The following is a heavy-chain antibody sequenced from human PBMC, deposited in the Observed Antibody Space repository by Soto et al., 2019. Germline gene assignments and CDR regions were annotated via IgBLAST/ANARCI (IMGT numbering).Heavy chain of an antibody. V-gene: IGHV4-61*01. J-gene: IGHJ6*02. CDR1: GGSVSSGSYY. D-gene: IGHD5-12*01. CDR2: IYYSGST. Sequence: SETLSLTCTVSGGSVSSGSYYWSWIRQPPGKGLEWIGYIYYSGSTNYNPSLKSRVTISVDTSKNQFSLKLSSVTAADTAVYYCAGDCGGYSGCDHGIYYYYYGMDVWGQGTTVTVSS. CDR3: AGDCGGYSGCDHGIYYYYYGMDV.